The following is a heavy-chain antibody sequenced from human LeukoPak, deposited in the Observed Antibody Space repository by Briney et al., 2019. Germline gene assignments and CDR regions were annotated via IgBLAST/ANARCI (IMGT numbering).Heavy chain of an antibody. CDR1: GGTFTSYA. V-gene: IGHV1-69*15. D-gene: IGHD1-26*01. J-gene: IGHJ5*02. Sequence: GSSVKVSCKTSGGTFTSYAITWVRQAPGQGLEWMGKIIPISGTTNYAQKFQGGVTFTADESTSTVNTSSSSLSSDDTAFSYCSAKRGLGGNWFDPWGQGTMVTVSS. CDR3: SAKRGLGGNWFDP. CDR2: IIPISGTT.